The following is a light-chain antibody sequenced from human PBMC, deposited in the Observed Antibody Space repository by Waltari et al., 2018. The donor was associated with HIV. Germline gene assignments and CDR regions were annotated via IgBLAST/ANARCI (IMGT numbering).Light chain of an antibody. Sequence: QSVLTQPPSVSAAPGQRVTISCSGSSSNIGSKEVSWYQQLPGTAPKLLIFDNYKRPSGIPDRFSGSKSGTSATLGITGLQTGDEADYYCGTWDSGLSAVVFGGGTKLTVL. CDR1: SSNIGSKE. CDR3: GTWDSGLSAVV. V-gene: IGLV1-51*01. CDR2: DNY. J-gene: IGLJ3*02.